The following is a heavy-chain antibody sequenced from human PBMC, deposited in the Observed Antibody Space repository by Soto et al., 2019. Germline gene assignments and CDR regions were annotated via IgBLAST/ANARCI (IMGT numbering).Heavy chain of an antibody. V-gene: IGHV1-2*04. CDR3: ARDGRGYGDYDWWLDP. CDR1: GYTFTGYY. CDR2: INPNSGGT. D-gene: IGHD4-17*01. J-gene: IGHJ5*02. Sequence: ASVKVSCKASGYTFTGYYMHWVRQAPGQGLEWMGWINPNSGGTNYAQKFQGWVTMTRDTSISTAYMELSRLRSDDTAVYYCARDGRGYGDYDWWLDPWGEGTLVTVSS.